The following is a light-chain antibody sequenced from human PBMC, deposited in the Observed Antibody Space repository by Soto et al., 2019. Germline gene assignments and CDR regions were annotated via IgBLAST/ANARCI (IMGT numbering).Light chain of an antibody. Sequence: EVVMTQSPATLSVSPGERATLSCRASQSVGGNLGWYQQKPGQAPRLLFYAASTRATGIPARFSGGGSETEFTLTITSLQSEDFAVYYCHQYDSRPWTFGKGTKVDIK. J-gene: IGKJ1*01. V-gene: IGKV3-15*01. CDR1: QSVGGN. CDR3: HQYDSRPWT. CDR2: AAS.